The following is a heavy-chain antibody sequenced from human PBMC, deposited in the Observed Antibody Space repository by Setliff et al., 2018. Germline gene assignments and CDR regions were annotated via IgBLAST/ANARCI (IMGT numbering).Heavy chain of an antibody. CDR1: GGSISSHY. CDR2: IYYSGST. D-gene: IGHD3-3*01. V-gene: IGHV4-59*11. J-gene: IGHJ3*02. Sequence: PSETLSLTCTVSGGSISSHYWSWIRQPPGKGLEWIGSIYYSGSTNYNPSLKSRVTISVDTSKNQFSLKLSSVTAADTAVYYCARVGYAYNVWSGYSMKNAFDIWGQGTMVTVSS. CDR3: ARVGYAYNVWSGYSMKNAFDI.